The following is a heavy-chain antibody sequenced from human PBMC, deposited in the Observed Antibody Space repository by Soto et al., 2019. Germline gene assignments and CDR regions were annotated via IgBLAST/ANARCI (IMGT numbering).Heavy chain of an antibody. CDR3: ASATRGRGSCYRDCAFDI. CDR2: IIPILGIA. CDR1: GGTFSSYA. V-gene: IGHV1-69*04. J-gene: IGHJ3*02. D-gene: IGHD2-15*01. Sequence: ASVKVSCKASGGTFSSYAISWVRQAPGQGLEWMGRIIPILGIANYAQEFQGRVKITADKSTRTAYMELSSLRSEDAAFYYWASATRGRGSCYRDCAFDIWGQGTLVTVSS.